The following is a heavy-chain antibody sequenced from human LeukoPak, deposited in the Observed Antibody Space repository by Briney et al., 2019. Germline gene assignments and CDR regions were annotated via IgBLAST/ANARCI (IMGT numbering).Heavy chain of an antibody. J-gene: IGHJ4*02. CDR2: IGDSGSPI. V-gene: IGHV3-11*04. D-gene: IGHD4/OR15-4a*01. CDR3: ARDRRPSVYGGLDN. CDR1: GLTFSDHY. Sequence: GGSLRPSCAASGLTFSDHYMSWIRQAPGKGLEWISYIGDSGSPIYYVDSVKGRFTISRDNTKNSLFLQMDSLRAEDTAVYYCARDRRPSVYGGLDNWGQGTLVTVSS.